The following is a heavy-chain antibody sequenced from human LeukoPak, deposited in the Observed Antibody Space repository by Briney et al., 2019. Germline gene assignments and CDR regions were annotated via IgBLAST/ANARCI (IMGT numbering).Heavy chain of an antibody. J-gene: IGHJ6*02. D-gene: IGHD6-13*01. V-gene: IGHV3-23*01. CDR1: GFTFSSYA. Sequence: GGSLRLSCAAFGFTFSSYAMNWVRQAPGKGLEWVSAISGSGGSTYYADSVKGRFTISRDNSKNTLYLQMNSLRAEDTAAYYCARGGILYGMDVWGQGTTVTVSS. CDR3: ARGGILYGMDV. CDR2: ISGSGGST.